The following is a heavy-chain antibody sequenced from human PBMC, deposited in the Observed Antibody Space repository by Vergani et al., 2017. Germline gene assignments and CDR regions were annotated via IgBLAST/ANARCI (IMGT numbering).Heavy chain of an antibody. J-gene: IGHJ4*02. D-gene: IGHD2-15*01. Sequence: EVQLVETGGGLIQPGGSLRLSCAASGFTVSSNYMSWVRQAPGKGLEWVSVIYSGGSTYYADSVKGRFTISRDNAKNSLYLQMNSLRAEDTAVYYCARDPRRCSGGSCYYFDYWGQGTLVTVSS. CDR2: IYSGGST. V-gene: IGHV3-53*02. CDR1: GFTVSSNY. CDR3: ARDPRRCSGGSCYYFDY.